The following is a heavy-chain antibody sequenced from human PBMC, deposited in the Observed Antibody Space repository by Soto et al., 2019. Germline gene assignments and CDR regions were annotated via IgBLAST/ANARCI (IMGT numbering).Heavy chain of an antibody. D-gene: IGHD2-2*01. Sequence: QVQLQESGPGLVKPSGTLPLTCTVSIGSISSYYGNWIRQPPGKGLEGIGFIFYSGNTTYSPSLKIRVTISVDTSKKQFSLKLTSVTAADTAMYYCARGYCSSTSCYEFDYWGQGTLVTVSS. V-gene: IGHV4-59*01. J-gene: IGHJ4*02. CDR1: IGSISSYY. CDR2: IFYSGNT. CDR3: ARGYCSSTSCYEFDY.